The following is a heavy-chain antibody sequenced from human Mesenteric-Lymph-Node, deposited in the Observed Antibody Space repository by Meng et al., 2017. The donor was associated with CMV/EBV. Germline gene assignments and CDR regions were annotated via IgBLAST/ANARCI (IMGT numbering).Heavy chain of an antibody. J-gene: IGHJ4*02. D-gene: IGHD2-15*01. CDR3: AAQWVVAAKGGLHY. Sequence: SETLSLTCTVSVSGGSIKSHYWSWIRQPPGKGLEWIGYIYYSGSTNYNPSLKSRVTISVDTSKNQFSLKLSSVTAADTAVYYCAAQWVVAAKGGLHYWGQGTLVTVSS. CDR2: IYYSGST. CDR1: GGSIKSHY. V-gene: IGHV4-59*11.